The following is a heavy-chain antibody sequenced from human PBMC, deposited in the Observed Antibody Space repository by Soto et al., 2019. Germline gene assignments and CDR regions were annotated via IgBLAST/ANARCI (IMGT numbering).Heavy chain of an antibody. CDR1: GYTFTSYD. Sequence: GASVKVSCKASGYTFTSYDINWVRQAAGQGLEWMGWMNPNSGSTGYAQKFQGRVTMTRNTSISTAYMELSSPRSEDTAVYYCARDFWSGYNYYYYYMDVWGKGTTVTVSS. CDR3: ARDFWSGYNYYYYYMDV. D-gene: IGHD3-3*01. V-gene: IGHV1-8*01. J-gene: IGHJ6*03. CDR2: MNPNSGST.